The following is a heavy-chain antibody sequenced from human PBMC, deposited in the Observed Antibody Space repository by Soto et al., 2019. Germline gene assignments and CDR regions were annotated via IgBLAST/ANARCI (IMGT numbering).Heavy chain of an antibody. CDR2: IYHSGST. CDR1: GGSISSSNW. Sequence: QVQLQESGPGLVKPSGTLSLTCAVSGGSISSSNWWSWVRQPPGKGLEWIGEIYHSGSTNYNPPLKRRVTISVDKSKNQFSLKLSSVTAADTAVYYCARFGGYCSGGSCLTLDAFDIWGQGTMVTVSS. D-gene: IGHD2-15*01. CDR3: ARFGGYCSGGSCLTLDAFDI. J-gene: IGHJ3*02. V-gene: IGHV4-4*02.